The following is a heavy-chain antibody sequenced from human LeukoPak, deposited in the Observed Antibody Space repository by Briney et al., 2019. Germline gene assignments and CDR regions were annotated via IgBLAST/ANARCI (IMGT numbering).Heavy chain of an antibody. CDR1: GFTFSSYA. V-gene: IGHV3-30*04. D-gene: IGHD3-10*01. Sequence: GGSRRLSCAASGFTFSSYAMHWVRKAPGKGLEWVAVISYDGSNKYYADSVKGRFTISRDNSKNTLYLQMNSLRAEDTAVYYCARDPDYYGSGRPIDFWGQGTLVSVSS. CDR3: ARDPDYYGSGRPIDF. CDR2: ISYDGSNK. J-gene: IGHJ4*02.